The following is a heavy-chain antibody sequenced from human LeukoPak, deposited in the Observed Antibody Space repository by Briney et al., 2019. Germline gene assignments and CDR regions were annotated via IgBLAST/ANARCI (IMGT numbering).Heavy chain of an antibody. CDR3: ASLYDFWSGYSNWFDP. D-gene: IGHD3-3*01. J-gene: IGHJ5*02. V-gene: IGHV4-30-4*01. Sequence: SETLSLTCTVSGGSISSGDYYWSWIRQPPGKGLEWIGYIYYSGSTYYNPSLKSRVTISVDTPKNQFSLKLSSVTAADTAVYYCASLYDFWSGYSNWFDPWGQGTLVTVSS. CDR1: GGSISSGDYY. CDR2: IYYSGST.